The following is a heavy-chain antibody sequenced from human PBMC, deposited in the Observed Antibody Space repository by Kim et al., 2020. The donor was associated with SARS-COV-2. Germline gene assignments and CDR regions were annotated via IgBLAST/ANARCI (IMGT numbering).Heavy chain of an antibody. Sequence: SETLSLTCAVSGGSISSSNWWSWVRQPPGKGLEWIGEIYHSGSTNYNPSLKSRVTISVDKSKNQFSLKLSSVTAADTAVYYCARDRRWFGKYYFDYWGQGTLVTVSS. V-gene: IGHV4-4*02. J-gene: IGHJ4*02. CDR1: GGSISSSNW. CDR3: ARDRRWFGKYYFDY. CDR2: IYHSGST. D-gene: IGHD3-10*01.